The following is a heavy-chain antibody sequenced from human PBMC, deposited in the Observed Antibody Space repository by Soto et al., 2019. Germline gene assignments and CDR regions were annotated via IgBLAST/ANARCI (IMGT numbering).Heavy chain of an antibody. J-gene: IGHJ4*02. Sequence: PTQTLSLTCAISGDSVSSNSAAWNWIRQSPSRGLEWLGRTYYRSKWYNDYAVSVKSRITINPDTSKNQFSLQLNSVTPEDTAVYYCAREYCSGGSCCYGFVDYWGQGTLVTVSS. CDR2: TYYRSKWYN. D-gene: IGHD2-15*01. CDR3: AREYCSGGSCCYGFVDY. CDR1: GDSVSSNSAA. V-gene: IGHV6-1*01.